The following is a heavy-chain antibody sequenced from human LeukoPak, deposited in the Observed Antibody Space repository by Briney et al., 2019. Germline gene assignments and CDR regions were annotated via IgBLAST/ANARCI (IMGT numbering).Heavy chain of an antibody. J-gene: IGHJ4*02. CDR1: GGSISSYY. V-gene: IGHV4-59*01. D-gene: IGHD6-19*01. CDR2: IYYSGST. Sequence: PSETLSLTCTVSGGSISSYYWSWIRQPPGKGPEWIGYIYYSGSTNYNPSLKSRVTISVDTSKNQFSLKLSSVTAADTAVYYCARARSSGWLDYWGQGTLVTVSS. CDR3: ARARSSGWLDY.